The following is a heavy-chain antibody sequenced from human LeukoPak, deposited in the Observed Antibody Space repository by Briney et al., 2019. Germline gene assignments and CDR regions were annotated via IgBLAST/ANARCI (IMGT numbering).Heavy chain of an antibody. V-gene: IGHV4-4*07. Sequence: SETLSLTCTVSGDSFNSYYWSWIRQPAGEGLEWIGRMYTSGNTNYNPSLKSRVTMSVDTSKTQFSLKLSSVTAADTAVYYCARGITMVRGVITGPFDYWGQGTLVTVSS. CDR2: MYTSGNT. D-gene: IGHD3-10*01. CDR1: GDSFNSYY. J-gene: IGHJ4*02. CDR3: ARGITMVRGVITGPFDY.